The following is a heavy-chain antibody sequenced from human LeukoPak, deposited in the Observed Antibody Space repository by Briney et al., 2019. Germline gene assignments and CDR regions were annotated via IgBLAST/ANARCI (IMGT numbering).Heavy chain of an antibody. J-gene: IGHJ3*02. V-gene: IGHV1-46*01. CDR3: ARIRDGYNDAYDI. CDR2: INPGGDNT. CDR1: GYTFTKSY. Sequence: ASVKVSCKASGYTFTKSYIHWVRQAPGQRLEWMGLINPGGDNTNYAQNFQGRVTMTSDTSARTVYMELSSLRSEVTAIYYCARIRDGYNDAYDIWGQGTVVTVPS. D-gene: IGHD5-24*01.